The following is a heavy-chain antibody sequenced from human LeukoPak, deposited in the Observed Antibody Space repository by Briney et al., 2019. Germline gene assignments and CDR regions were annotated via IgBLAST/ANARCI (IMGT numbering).Heavy chain of an antibody. Sequence: GGSLRLSCAASGFTFSSYAMSWVRQDPGKGLEWVSAISGSGGNTHYADSVKGRFTISRDNSKNTLYLQMNSLRAEDTAVYYCAKVGYCSGGSCEIHYFDYWGQGTLVTVSS. CDR1: GFTFSSYA. J-gene: IGHJ4*02. CDR3: AKVGYCSGGSCEIHYFDY. V-gene: IGHV3-23*01. CDR2: ISGSGGNT. D-gene: IGHD2-15*01.